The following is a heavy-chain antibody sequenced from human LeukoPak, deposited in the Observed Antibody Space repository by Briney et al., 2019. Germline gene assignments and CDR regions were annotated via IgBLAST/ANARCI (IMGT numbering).Heavy chain of an antibody. D-gene: IGHD4-17*01. CDR2: IDSSGSYT. CDR1: GFAFGNYA. V-gene: IGHV3-23*01. CDR3: AKISTVTANFDH. J-gene: IGHJ4*02. Sequence: GGSLRLSCAASGFAFGNYAMGWVRQAPGKGLEWVSSIDSSGSYTPSTDSVKGRFTISRDNSENTVYLQMNSLRAEDTAVYSCAKISTVTANFDHWGQGTLVTVSS.